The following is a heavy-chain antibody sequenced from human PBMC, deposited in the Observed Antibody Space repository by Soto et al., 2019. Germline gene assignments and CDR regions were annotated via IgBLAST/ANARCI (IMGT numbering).Heavy chain of an antibody. CDR2: INAGNGNT. J-gene: IGHJ6*02. CDR3: ARTGDYYYYYGMDV. CDR1: GYTFTSYA. D-gene: IGHD7-27*01. V-gene: IGHV1-3*01. Sequence: ASVEVSCKASGYTFTSYAMHWVRQAPGQRLEWMGWINAGNGNTKYSQKFQGRVTITRDTSASTAYMELSSLRSEDTAVYYCARTGDYYYYYGMDVWGQGTTVTVSS.